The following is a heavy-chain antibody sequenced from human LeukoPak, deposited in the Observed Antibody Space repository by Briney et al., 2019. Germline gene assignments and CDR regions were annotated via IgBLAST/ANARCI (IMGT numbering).Heavy chain of an antibody. CDR2: INPSGGST. Sequence: ASVKVSCKASGYTFTSYYMHWVRQAPGQGLEWMGLINPSGGSTSYAQKFQGRVTMTRDTSTSTVYMELSSLRSEDTAVYYCARPQLQTGDGGWLLKYWGQGTLVTVSS. V-gene: IGHV1-46*01. D-gene: IGHD6-19*01. CDR1: GYTFTSYY. J-gene: IGHJ4*02. CDR3: ARPQLQTGDGGWLLKY.